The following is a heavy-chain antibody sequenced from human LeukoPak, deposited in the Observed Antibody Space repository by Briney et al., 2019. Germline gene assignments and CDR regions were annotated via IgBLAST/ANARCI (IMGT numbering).Heavy chain of an antibody. J-gene: IGHJ4*02. V-gene: IGHV3-21*01. Sequence: GGSLRLSWAASGFTFSSYSMNWVRQAPGKGLEWVSYISSSSGYIYYGDSVKGRFTLSRDNAKNSLYLQMNSLRAEDEAVYYCARDLCRGGSCYGVDYWGEGTLVTVSS. CDR3: ARDLCRGGSCYGVDY. CDR1: GFTFSSYS. D-gene: IGHD2-15*01. CDR2: ISSSSGYI.